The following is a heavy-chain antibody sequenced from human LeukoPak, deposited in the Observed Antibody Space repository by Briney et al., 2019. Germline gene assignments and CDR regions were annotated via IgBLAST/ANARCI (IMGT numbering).Heavy chain of an antibody. CDR2: FDPEDGET. Sequence: ASVKVSCKVSGYTLTELSMHWVRQAPGKGLEWMGGFDPEDGETIYAQKFQGRVTMTEDTPTDTAYMELSSLRSEDTAVYYCATALRFLEWPCWGYWGQGTLVTVSS. CDR1: GYTLTELS. V-gene: IGHV1-24*01. D-gene: IGHD3-3*01. CDR3: ATALRFLEWPCWGY. J-gene: IGHJ4*02.